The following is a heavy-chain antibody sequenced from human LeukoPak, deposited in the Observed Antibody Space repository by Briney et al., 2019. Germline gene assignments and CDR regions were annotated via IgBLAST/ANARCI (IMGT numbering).Heavy chain of an antibody. CDR2: IRYDGSNK. D-gene: IGHD3-9*01. Sequence: GGSLRLSCAASGFTFSSYGMHWVRQAPGKGLEWVAFIRYDGSNKYYADSVKGRFTISRDNSKNTLYLQMNSLRAEDTAVYYCAKDGATTGDITYYGMDVWGQGTTVTVSS. V-gene: IGHV3-30*02. CDR3: AKDGATTGDITYYGMDV. J-gene: IGHJ6*02. CDR1: GFTFSSYG.